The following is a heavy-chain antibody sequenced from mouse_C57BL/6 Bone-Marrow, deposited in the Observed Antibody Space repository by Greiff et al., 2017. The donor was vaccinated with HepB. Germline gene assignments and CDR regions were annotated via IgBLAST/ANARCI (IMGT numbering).Heavy chain of an antibody. D-gene: IGHD4-1*01. CDR1: GFTFSSYG. CDR2: ISSGGSYT. CDR3: ARHGLTGTWFAY. Sequence: EVKVVESGGDLVKPGGSLKLSCAASGFTFSSYGMSWVRQTPDKRLEWVATISSGGSYTYYPDSVKGRFTISRDNAKNTLYLQMSSLKSEDTAMYYCARHGLTGTWFAYWGQGTLVTVSA. V-gene: IGHV5-6*01. J-gene: IGHJ3*01.